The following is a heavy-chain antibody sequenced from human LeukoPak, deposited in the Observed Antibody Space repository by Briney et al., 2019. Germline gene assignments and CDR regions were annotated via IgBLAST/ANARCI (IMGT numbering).Heavy chain of an antibody. Sequence: PSETLSLTCAVYGGSFSGYYWSWIRQPPGKELEWIGEINHSGSTNYNPSLKSRVTISVDTSKNQFSLKLSSVTAADTAVYYCARGWGPRGYWGQGTLVTVSS. CDR1: GGSFSGYY. CDR3: ARGWGPRGY. CDR2: INHSGST. D-gene: IGHD3-16*01. V-gene: IGHV4-34*01. J-gene: IGHJ4*02.